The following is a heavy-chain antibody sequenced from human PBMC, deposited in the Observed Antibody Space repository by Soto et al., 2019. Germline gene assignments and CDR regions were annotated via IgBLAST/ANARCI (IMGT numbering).Heavy chain of an antibody. CDR1: EGSIGSYY. Sequence: SETLRLPYTVSEGSIGSYYGPGIRQPAGKGLEWIGRTYSSGNTDYSPSLKSRVNMSADTSKNQFSLKLNSVTAADTAVYYCAIGSGWQDMDYWGQGTLVTVSS. V-gene: IGHV4-4*07. J-gene: IGHJ4*02. D-gene: IGHD6-19*01. CDR3: AIGSGWQDMDY. CDR2: TYSSGNT.